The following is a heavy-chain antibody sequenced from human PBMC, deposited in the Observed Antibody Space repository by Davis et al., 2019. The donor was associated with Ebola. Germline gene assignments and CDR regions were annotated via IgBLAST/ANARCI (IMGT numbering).Heavy chain of an antibody. D-gene: IGHD6-13*01. CDR1: GGSVSSGSYY. CDR3: AGSSSSWWYYFDY. J-gene: IGHJ4*02. Sequence: GSLRLSCTVSGGSVSSGSYYWSWIRQPPGKGLEWIGYIYYSGSTYYNPSLKSRVTISVDTSKNQFSLKLSSVTAADTAVYYCAGSSSSWWYYFDYWGQGTLVTVSS. CDR2: IYYSGST. V-gene: IGHV4-61*01.